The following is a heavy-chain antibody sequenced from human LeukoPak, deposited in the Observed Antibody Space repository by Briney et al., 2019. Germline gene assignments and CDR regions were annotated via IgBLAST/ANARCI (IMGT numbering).Heavy chain of an antibody. CDR3: ARVGGHYYYYYYMDV. D-gene: IGHD2-15*01. J-gene: IGHJ6*03. CDR2: INHSGST. Sequence: SETLSLTCAVYGGSFSGDFWSWIRQSPGKGLEWIGEINHSGSTNYNPSLKSRVTISVDTSKNQFSLKLSSVTAADTAVYYCARVGGHYYYYYYMDVWGKGTTVTVSS. V-gene: IGHV4-34*01. CDR1: GGSFSGDF.